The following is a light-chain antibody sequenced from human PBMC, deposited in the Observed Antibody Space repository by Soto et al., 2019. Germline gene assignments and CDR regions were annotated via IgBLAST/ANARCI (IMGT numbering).Light chain of an antibody. CDR2: RNN. CDR3: AAWDDSLSGRVV. Sequence: QSVLTQPPSASGTPGQRVTISCSGSSSHSGSNYVYWYQQLPGTAPKLLIYRNNQRPSGVPDRFSGSKSGTSASLAISGLRSEDEADYYCAAWDDSLSGRVVFGGGTKLTVL. V-gene: IGLV1-47*01. J-gene: IGLJ2*01. CDR1: SSHSGSNY.